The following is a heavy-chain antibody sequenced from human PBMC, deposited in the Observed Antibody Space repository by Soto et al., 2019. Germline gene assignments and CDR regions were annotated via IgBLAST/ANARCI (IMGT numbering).Heavy chain of an antibody. CDR1: GFTFSSYA. D-gene: IGHD2-15*01. J-gene: IGHJ4*02. CDR2: ISGSGGST. V-gene: IGHV3-23*01. Sequence: PGGSLRLSCAASGFTFSSYAMSWVRQAPGKGLEWVSAISGSGGSTYYADSVKGRFTISRDNSKNTLYLQMNSLRAEDTAVYYCAKKWKYGGNLLAGYYFDYWGQGTLVTVSS. CDR3: AKKWKYGGNLLAGYYFDY.